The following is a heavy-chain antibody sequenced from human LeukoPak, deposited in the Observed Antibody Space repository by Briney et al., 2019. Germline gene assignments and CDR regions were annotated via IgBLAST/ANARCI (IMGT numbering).Heavy chain of an antibody. CDR1: GFTFTSFV. V-gene: IGHV3-23*01. D-gene: IGHD1-26*01. J-gene: IGHJ3*02. Sequence: GGSLRLSCAASGFTFTSFVMRWVRQAPGQGLEWVSGISGSGGTTYYADSVKGRFTISRDNSKNTLYLQLNSLRPEDTAVYYCVKDLGSGRNPDAFDIWGQGTMVTVSS. CDR2: ISGSGGTT. CDR3: VKDLGSGRNPDAFDI.